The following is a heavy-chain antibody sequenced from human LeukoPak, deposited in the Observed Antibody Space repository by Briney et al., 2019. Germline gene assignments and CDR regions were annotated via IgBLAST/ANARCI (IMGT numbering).Heavy chain of an antibody. CDR2: MNHNGNVN. Sequence: GRSLRLSCAVSGFTFRNAGMNWARQAPGKGLEWVASMNHNGNVNYYADSVKGRFTISRDNAKNSLYLQMSNLRAEDTAVYFCARGGGLDVWGQGATVTVPS. CDR1: GFTFRNAG. J-gene: IGHJ6*02. V-gene: IGHV3-7*03. D-gene: IGHD3-16*01. CDR3: ARGGGLDV.